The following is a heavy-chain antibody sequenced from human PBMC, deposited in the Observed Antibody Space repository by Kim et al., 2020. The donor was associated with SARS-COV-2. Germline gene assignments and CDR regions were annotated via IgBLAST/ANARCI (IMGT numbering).Heavy chain of an antibody. CDR3: ARGGYCSSTRCYFYYYAMDV. J-gene: IGHJ6*02. CDR2: ISSSTSYI. Sequence: GGSLRLSCAASGFAFGTHSMNWVRQAPGKGLEWVSSISSSTSYIYYADSVKGRFTISRDNAKNSLYLQMNSLRAEDTAVYYCARGGYCSSTRCYFYYYAMDVGGQGTTVPVSS. CDR1: GFAFGTHS. D-gene: IGHD2-2*01. V-gene: IGHV3-21*01.